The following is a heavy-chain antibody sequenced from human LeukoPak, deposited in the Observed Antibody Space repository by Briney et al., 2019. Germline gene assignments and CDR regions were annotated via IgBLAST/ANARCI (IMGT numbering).Heavy chain of an antibody. Sequence: SETLSLTCSVSGGSIRSSSYYWAWLRQPPGKGLDWIATGHYSGSTFYNPSLKSRLTLSIDTSKNLFSLQVTSVTAADTAMYYCVRGQGAFGGYEWANWFDPWGQGTLVTVSS. D-gene: IGHD5-12*01. CDR2: GHYSGST. J-gene: IGHJ5*02. CDR1: GGSIRSSSYY. V-gene: IGHV4-39*02. CDR3: VRGQGAFGGYEWANWFDP.